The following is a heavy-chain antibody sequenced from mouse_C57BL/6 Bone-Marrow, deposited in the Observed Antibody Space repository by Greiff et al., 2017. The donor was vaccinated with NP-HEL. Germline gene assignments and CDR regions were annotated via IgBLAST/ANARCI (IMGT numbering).Heavy chain of an antibody. V-gene: IGHV3-6*01. CDR2: ISYDGSN. Sequence: VQLKESGPGLVKPSQSLSLTCSVTGYSITSGYYWNWIRQFPGNKLEWMGYISYDGSNNYNPSLKNRISITRDTSKNQFFLKLNSVTTEDTATYYCARGGPMVTTEAWFAYWGQGTLVTVSA. D-gene: IGHD2-2*01. CDR1: GYSITSGYY. CDR3: ARGGPMVTTEAWFAY. J-gene: IGHJ3*01.